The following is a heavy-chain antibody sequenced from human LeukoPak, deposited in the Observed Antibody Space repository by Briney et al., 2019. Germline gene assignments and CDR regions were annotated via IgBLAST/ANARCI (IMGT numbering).Heavy chain of an antibody. CDR3: ARGSSSGSYHPLDP. V-gene: IGHV4-34*01. Sequence: SETLSLTCAVYGGSFSGYYWSWIRQPPGKGLEWIGEINHSGSINYNPSLKSRVTISVDTSKNQFSLKLSSVTAADTAVYYCARGSSSGSYHPLDPWGQGTLVTVSS. CDR1: GGSFSGYY. D-gene: IGHD3-10*01. J-gene: IGHJ5*02. CDR2: INHSGSI.